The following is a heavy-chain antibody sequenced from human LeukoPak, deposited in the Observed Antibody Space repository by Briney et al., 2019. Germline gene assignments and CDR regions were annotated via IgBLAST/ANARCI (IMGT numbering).Heavy chain of an antibody. Sequence: ASVKVSCKASGYTFTSYGISWVRQAPGQGLEWMGWISAYNGNTNYAQKFQGRVTITADESTSTAYMELSSLSSEDTAVYYCARGNNDFWSGYYHDYWGQGPLVTVSS. V-gene: IGHV1-18*01. CDR3: ARGNNDFWSGYYHDY. J-gene: IGHJ4*02. CDR2: ISAYNGNT. D-gene: IGHD3-3*01. CDR1: GYTFTSYG.